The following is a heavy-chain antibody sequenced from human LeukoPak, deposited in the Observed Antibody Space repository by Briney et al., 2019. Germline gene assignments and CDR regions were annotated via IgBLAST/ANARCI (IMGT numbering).Heavy chain of an antibody. CDR3: ARDHCSSTSCSYYFDY. CDR1: GYTFTSYG. V-gene: IGHV1-18*01. Sequence: ASVKVSCKASGYTFTSYGISWVRQAPGQGLEWMGWISAYNGNTNYAQKLQGRVTMTTDTSTSTAYMELRSLRSDDTAVYYCARDHCSSTSCSYYFDYWGQGTLVTVSS. J-gene: IGHJ4*02. CDR2: ISAYNGNT. D-gene: IGHD2-2*01.